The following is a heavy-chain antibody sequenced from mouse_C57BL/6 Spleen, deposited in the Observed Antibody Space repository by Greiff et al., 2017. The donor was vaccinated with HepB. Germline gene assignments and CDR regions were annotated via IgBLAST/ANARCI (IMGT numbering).Heavy chain of an antibody. D-gene: IGHD2-2*01. CDR2: ISDGGSYT. V-gene: IGHV5-4*03. CDR1: GFTFSSYA. Sequence: DVKLVESGGGLVKPGGSQKLSCAASGFTFSSYAMSWVRQTPEKRLEWVATISDGGSYTYYPDNVKGRFTISRDNAKNNLYLQMSHLKSEDTAMYYCASLSTMVTGDYWGQGTTLTVSS. CDR3: ASLSTMVTGDY. J-gene: IGHJ2*01.